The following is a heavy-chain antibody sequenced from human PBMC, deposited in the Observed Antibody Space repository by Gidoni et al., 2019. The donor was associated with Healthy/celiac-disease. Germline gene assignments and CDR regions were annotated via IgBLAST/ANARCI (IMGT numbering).Heavy chain of an antibody. CDR1: GYSISSGYY. J-gene: IGHJ4*02. V-gene: IGHV4-38-2*02. D-gene: IGHD3-10*01. Sequence: QVQLQESGPGLVKPSETLSLTCTVSGYSISSGYYWGWIRQPPGKGLEWIGSIYHSGSTYYNPSLKSRVTISVDTSKNQFSLKLSSVTAADTAVYYCARSPPLGYYGSGNMDYWGQGTLVTVSS. CDR3: ARSPPLGYYGSGNMDY. CDR2: IYHSGST.